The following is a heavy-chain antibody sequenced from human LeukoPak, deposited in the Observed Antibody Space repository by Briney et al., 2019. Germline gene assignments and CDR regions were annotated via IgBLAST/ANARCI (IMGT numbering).Heavy chain of an antibody. V-gene: IGHV3-7*01. Sequence: GGSLRLSCVASGFTFSSYWMSWVRQAPGKGLEWVANIKQDGSEKYYVDSEKGRFTISRDNAKNSLYLQMNSLRAEDTAVYYCARDYWSEIVLEPAFDYWGQGTLVTVSS. CDR3: ARDYWSEIVLEPAFDY. CDR2: IKQDGSEK. D-gene: IGHD2-2*01. CDR1: GFTFSSYW. J-gene: IGHJ4*02.